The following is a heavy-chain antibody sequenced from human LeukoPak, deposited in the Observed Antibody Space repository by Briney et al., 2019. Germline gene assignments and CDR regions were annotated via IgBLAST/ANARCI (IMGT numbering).Heavy chain of an antibody. CDR3: AGEGGIVVAGTGGRNSYYLDV. CDR2: IYHSGRT. D-gene: IGHD6-19*01. Sequence: PGGSLRLSCAASGFSFSSYSMNWVRQPPGKGLEWIGEIYHSGRTNYNPSLKSRVTISVDKSKNQFSLTLSSVTAADTAVYYCAGEGGIVVAGTGGRNSYYLDVWGKGTTVPVSS. V-gene: IGHV4-4*02. J-gene: IGHJ6*03. CDR1: GFSFSSYS.